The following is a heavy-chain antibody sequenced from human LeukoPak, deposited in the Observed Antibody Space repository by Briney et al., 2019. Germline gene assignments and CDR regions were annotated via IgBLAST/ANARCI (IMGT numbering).Heavy chain of an antibody. CDR3: ARGLRVEVVYTQSGTFQL. CDR1: SGSFSGTSLH. CDR2: IYSSGNT. V-gene: IGHV4-39*01. J-gene: IGHJ3*01. D-gene: IGHD3-22*01. Sequence: SETLSLTCTDSSGSFSGTSLHWGWVRQPPGIGRERIGRIYSSGNTYYRPSLKSRLTLFVDTSKNQLFLILSSVTAADTAVYSGARGLRVEVVYTQSGTFQLWGQGTMVTVSS.